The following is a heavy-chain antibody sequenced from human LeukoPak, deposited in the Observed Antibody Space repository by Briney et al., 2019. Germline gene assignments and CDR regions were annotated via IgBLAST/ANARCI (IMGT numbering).Heavy chain of an antibody. CDR1: GGSFSGYY. Sequence: SETLSLTCAVYGGSFSGYYWSWIRQPPGKGLEWIGEINHSGSTNYNPSLKSRVTISVDTSKNQFSLRLSSVTAADTAVYYCARTTEGGYTYDFFYYYYMDVWGKGTTVTISS. J-gene: IGHJ6*03. CDR3: ARTTEGGYTYDFFYYYYMDV. D-gene: IGHD5-18*01. V-gene: IGHV4-34*01. CDR2: INHSGST.